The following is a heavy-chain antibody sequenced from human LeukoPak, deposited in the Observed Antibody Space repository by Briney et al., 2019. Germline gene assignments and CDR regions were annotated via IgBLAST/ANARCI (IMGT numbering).Heavy chain of an antibody. Sequence: GGTLRLSCAASGFTFSNYGMSWVRQAPGKGLEWVSAISGSGVTTYYADSVKGRFTISRDNSKHTLYLQMNSLRAEDTAVYYCAKDTASSWWYFDLWGRGTLVTVSS. CDR1: GFTFSNYG. J-gene: IGHJ2*01. CDR3: AKDTASSWWYFDL. D-gene: IGHD5-18*01. V-gene: IGHV3-23*01. CDR2: ISGSGVTT.